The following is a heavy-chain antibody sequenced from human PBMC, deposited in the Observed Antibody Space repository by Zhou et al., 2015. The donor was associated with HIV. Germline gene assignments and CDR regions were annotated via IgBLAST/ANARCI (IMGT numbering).Heavy chain of an antibody. Sequence: QVQLVQSGAEVKKPGSSVKVSCKASGGTFSSYAISWVRQAPGQGLEWMGGIIPIFGTANYAQKFQGRVTITADESTSTAYMELSSLRSEDTAVYYCARRPAAIGGRDYYYYGMDVWGQGTTVTVSS. V-gene: IGHV1-69*01. J-gene: IGHJ6*02. CDR1: GGTFSSYA. CDR2: IIPIFGTA. D-gene: IGHD2-2*02. CDR3: ARRPAAIGGRDYYYYGMDV.